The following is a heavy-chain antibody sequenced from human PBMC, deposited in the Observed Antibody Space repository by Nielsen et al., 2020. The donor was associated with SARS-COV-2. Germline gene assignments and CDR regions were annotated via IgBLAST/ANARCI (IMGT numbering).Heavy chain of an antibody. Sequence: ASVKVSCKASGYTFTSFGISWVRQAPGQGLEWMGWISGYNGDTNYAQKFQGRVTLTTDTSTSTAYMELSSLKFEDTAVYFCARRAGGWFDLWGQGTLVTVSS. CDR1: GYTFTSFG. J-gene: IGHJ5*02. CDR3: ARRAGGWFDL. CDR2: ISGYNGDT. V-gene: IGHV1-18*01.